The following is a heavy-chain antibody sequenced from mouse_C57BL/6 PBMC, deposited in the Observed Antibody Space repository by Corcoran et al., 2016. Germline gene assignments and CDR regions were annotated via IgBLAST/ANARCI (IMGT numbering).Heavy chain of an antibody. CDR2: ISYDGSN. CDR1: GYSITSGYY. CDR3: ARATGVDTCFDY. J-gene: IGHJ2*01. Sequence: DVQLQESGPGLVKPSQSLSLTCSVTGYSITSGYYWNWIRQFPGNKLEWMGYISYDGSNNYNPSLKNRISIPRDTSKNQFFLKLNSVTTGDTATSYCARATGVDTCFDYWGQGTTLTASS. D-gene: IGHD1-1*01. V-gene: IGHV3-6*01.